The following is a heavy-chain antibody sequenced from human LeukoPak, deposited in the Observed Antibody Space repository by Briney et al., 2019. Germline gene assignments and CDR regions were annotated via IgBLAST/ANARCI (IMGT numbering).Heavy chain of an antibody. D-gene: IGHD3-10*01. Sequence: PSQTLSLTCTVSGGSISSGGYYWSWIRQHPGKGLEWIGYIYYSGSTYYNPSPKSRVTMSVDTSKNQFSLKLSSVTAADTAVYYCARGVSTRRLSWFGDHNWFDPWGQGTLVTVSS. CDR2: IYYSGST. V-gene: IGHV4-31*03. CDR1: GGSISSGGYY. CDR3: ARGVSTRRLSWFGDHNWFDP. J-gene: IGHJ5*02.